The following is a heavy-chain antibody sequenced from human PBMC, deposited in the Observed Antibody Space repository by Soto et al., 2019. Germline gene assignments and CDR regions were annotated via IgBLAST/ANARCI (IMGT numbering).Heavy chain of an antibody. CDR3: ARVTGRYYYGMDV. V-gene: IGHV4-34*01. J-gene: IGHJ6*02. CDR2: INHSGST. Sequence: QVQLQQWGAGLLKPSETLSLTCAVYGGSFSGYYWSWIRQPPGKGLEWIGEINHSGSTNYNPSLKSRVTISVDTYKNQCSLKLSSVTAADTAVYYWARVTGRYYYGMDVWGQGTTVTVSS. CDR1: GGSFSGYY.